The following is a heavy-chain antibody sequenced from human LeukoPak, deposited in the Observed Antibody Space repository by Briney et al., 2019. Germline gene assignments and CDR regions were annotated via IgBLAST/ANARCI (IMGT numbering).Heavy chain of an antibody. CDR1: GFTFDDYT. D-gene: IGHD6-6*01. CDR3: AIDSSSLLYYYYMDV. CDR2: ISWDGGST. Sequence: GGTLRLSCAASGFTFDDYTMHWVHQAPGKGLEWVSLISWDGGSTYYADSVKGRFTISRDNSKNSLYLQMNSQRTEDTALYYCAIDSSSLLYYYYMDVWGKGTTVTVPS. J-gene: IGHJ6*03. V-gene: IGHV3-43*01.